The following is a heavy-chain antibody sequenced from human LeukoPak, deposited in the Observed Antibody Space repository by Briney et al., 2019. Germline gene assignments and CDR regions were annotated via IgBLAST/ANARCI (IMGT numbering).Heavy chain of an antibody. Sequence: SVKVSCKASGGTFSSYAISWVRQAPGQGLEWMGGIIPIFGTANYAQKFRGRVTITADKSTSTAYMELSSLRSEDTAVYYCARGFHCSGGSCYFWFDPWGQGTLVTVSS. V-gene: IGHV1-69*06. CDR2: IIPIFGTA. CDR3: ARGFHCSGGSCYFWFDP. CDR1: GGTFSSYA. J-gene: IGHJ5*02. D-gene: IGHD2-15*01.